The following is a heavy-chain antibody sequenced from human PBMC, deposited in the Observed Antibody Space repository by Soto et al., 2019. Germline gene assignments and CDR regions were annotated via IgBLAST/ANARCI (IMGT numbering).Heavy chain of an antibody. D-gene: IGHD4-17*01. Sequence: ASVKVSCKASAYTITNYYMHWVRQAPGQGLEWMGIVNPSGSSTTYAQKFQGRVTMTSDTSTSTVYMELSSLRSEDTAVYYCARACYGGNSSLGFGYWGQGTLVTVS. J-gene: IGHJ4*02. CDR3: ARACYGGNSSLGFGY. V-gene: IGHV1-46*01. CDR2: VNPSGSST. CDR1: AYTITNYY.